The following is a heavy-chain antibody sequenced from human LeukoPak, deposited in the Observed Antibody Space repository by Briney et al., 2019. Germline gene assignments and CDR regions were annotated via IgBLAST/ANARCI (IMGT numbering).Heavy chain of an antibody. CDR1: GFTFSSYT. Sequence: GGSLRLSCAASGFTFSSYTMNWVRQAPGKGLEWVSSISSSSTYIYYADSVKGRFTISRDNAKNSLYLQMNSLRAEDTAVYYCARDPYSGSYGNYYYYFMDVWGQGTVVTVSS. CDR3: ARDPYSGSYGNYYYYFMDV. D-gene: IGHD1-26*01. J-gene: IGHJ6*03. V-gene: IGHV3-21*01. CDR2: ISSSSTYI.